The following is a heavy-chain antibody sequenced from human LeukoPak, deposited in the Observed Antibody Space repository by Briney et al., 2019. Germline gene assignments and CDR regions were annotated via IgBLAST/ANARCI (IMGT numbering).Heavy chain of an antibody. CDR3: ARQRSYSAPFDY. CDR1: GFTFSSYR. Sequence: GGSLRLSCVASGFTFSSYRMNWVRQAPGKGLEWVSYISGTSKTIDYADSVKGRFTISRDNAKNSLYLQMNSLRAEDTAVYYCARQRSYSAPFDYWGQGTLVTVSS. J-gene: IGHJ4*02. V-gene: IGHV3-48*04. D-gene: IGHD3-10*01. CDR2: ISGTSKTI.